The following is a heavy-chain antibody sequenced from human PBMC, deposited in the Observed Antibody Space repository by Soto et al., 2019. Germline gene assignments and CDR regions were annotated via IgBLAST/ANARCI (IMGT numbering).Heavy chain of an antibody. V-gene: IGHV3-23*01. J-gene: IGHJ3*02. CDR2: IGGSGGST. CDR1: GFTFSSYA. D-gene: IGHD5-18*01. Sequence: EVQLLESGGGLVQRGGSLRLSCAASGFTFSSYAMNWVRQAPGKGLEWVSTIGGSGGSTYYADSVNGRFTISRDSSKNTLYLQMSTLRAEETAVYYCVLGYKYATQAFDIWGQRTKVTVSS. CDR3: VLGYKYATQAFDI.